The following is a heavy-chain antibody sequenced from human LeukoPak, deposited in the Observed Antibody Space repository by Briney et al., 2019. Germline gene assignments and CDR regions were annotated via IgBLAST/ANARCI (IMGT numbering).Heavy chain of an antibody. D-gene: IGHD6-19*01. CDR1: GGSISSYY. V-gene: IGHV4-59*01. CDR2: VHYSGST. CDR3: ARDLIAVAGTLLYFDY. J-gene: IGHJ4*02. Sequence: SETLSLTCTVSGGSISSYYWSWIRQPPGKGLEWIGFVHYSGSTHYNPSLKSRVTISVDTSKNQVSLKLTSVTAADTAVYYCARDLIAVAGTLLYFDYWGQGTLVTVSS.